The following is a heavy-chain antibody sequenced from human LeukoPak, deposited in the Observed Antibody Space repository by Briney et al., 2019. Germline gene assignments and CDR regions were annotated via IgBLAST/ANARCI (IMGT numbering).Heavy chain of an antibody. D-gene: IGHD2-21*01. V-gene: IGHV3-33*01. J-gene: IGHJ4*02. Sequence: AGGSLRLSCAASGFTFSSFGMHWVRQAPGKGLEWVAIIWPDGSNEVYIESVKGRFTISRDNSKNTLYLHMNSLRGEDTAMYYRARGCGGGPGCYILDYWGQGTLVTVSS. CDR1: GFTFSSFG. CDR2: IWPDGSNE. CDR3: ARGCGGGPGCYILDY.